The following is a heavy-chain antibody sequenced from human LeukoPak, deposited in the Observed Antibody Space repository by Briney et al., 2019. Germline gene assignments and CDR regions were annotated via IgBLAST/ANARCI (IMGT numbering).Heavy chain of an antibody. CDR1: GFSFSSYW. J-gene: IGHJ3*02. V-gene: IGHV3-7*01. D-gene: IGHD2/OR15-2a*01. Sequence: PGGSLRLSCAASGFSFSSYWMSWVRQAPGKGLEWVANIKQDGSEKYYVDSVKGRFTISRDNAKNSLYLQMNSLRAEDTAVYYCARDSSPILNDAFDIWGQGTMVTVSS. CDR3: ARDSSPILNDAFDI. CDR2: IKQDGSEK.